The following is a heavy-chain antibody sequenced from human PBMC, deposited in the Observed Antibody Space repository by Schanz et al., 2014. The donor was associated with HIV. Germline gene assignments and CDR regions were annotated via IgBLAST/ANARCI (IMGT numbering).Heavy chain of an antibody. CDR3: ARETSGFSTSWPPRYHYYGMDV. J-gene: IGHJ6*02. Sequence: QVQLVESGGGVVQPGRSLRLSCEASGFTFSNYGMHWVRQAPGKGLEWVAVISHDGSNKYYADSVKGRFTISRDNSKITLFLHMNSLRLEDTAVYYCARETSGFSTSWPPRYHYYGMDVWGQGTTVTVSS. D-gene: IGHD6-13*01. CDR1: GFTFSNYG. V-gene: IGHV3-30*03. CDR2: ISHDGSNK.